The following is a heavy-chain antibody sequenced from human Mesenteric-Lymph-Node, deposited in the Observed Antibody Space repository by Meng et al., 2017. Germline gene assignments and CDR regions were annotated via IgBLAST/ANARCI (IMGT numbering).Heavy chain of an antibody. CDR1: GFTFSDYY. CDR3: ARQYGSGSYLLGY. V-gene: IGHV3-11*04. J-gene: IGHJ4*02. D-gene: IGHD3-10*01. Sequence: GESLKISCAASGFTFSDYYMSWIRQAPGKGLEWVSYISSSGSTIYYADSVKGRFTISRDNAKNSLYLQMNSLRAEDTAVYYCARQYGSGSYLLGYWGQGTLVTVSS. CDR2: ISSSGSTI.